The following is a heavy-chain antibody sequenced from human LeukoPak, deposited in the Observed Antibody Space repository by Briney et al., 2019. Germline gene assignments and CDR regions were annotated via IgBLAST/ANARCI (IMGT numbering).Heavy chain of an antibody. CDR1: GDSVSSNSAA. V-gene: IGHV6-1*01. Sequence: SQTLSLTCAISGDSVSSNSAAWNWISQSPSRGLWWLGRTYYRSKWYNDYAVSVKSRITINPETSKNQFSLQLNSVTPEDTAVYYCARASSSWYYYYYYGMDVWGQGTTVTVSS. CDR3: ARASSSWYYYYYYGMDV. CDR2: TYYRSKWYN. D-gene: IGHD6-13*01. J-gene: IGHJ6*02.